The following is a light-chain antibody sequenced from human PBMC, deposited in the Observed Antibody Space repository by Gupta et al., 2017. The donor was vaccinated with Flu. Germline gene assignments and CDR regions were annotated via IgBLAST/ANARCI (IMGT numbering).Light chain of an antibody. Sequence: QSALTQPPPAPGTPGQRVSFSCSGSSSNIGSYTVDWYQQLPGTAPKLLIYDYTQRTSGVPDRFSGSRSGTSASLAISGLQSEDEAEYYCAVWDDSLNGHYVFGSGTKVTVL. CDR1: SSNIGSYT. CDR3: AVWDDSLNGHYV. CDR2: DYT. V-gene: IGLV1-44*01. J-gene: IGLJ1*01.